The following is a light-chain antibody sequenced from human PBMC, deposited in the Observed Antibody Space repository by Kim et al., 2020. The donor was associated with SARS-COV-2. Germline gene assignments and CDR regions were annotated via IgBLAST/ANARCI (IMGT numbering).Light chain of an antibody. CDR2: VTN. CDR3: NSRDSSGDHVV. Sequence: SSELTQDPAVSVALGQTVRITCQGDTLRSNYANWNQQKQGQAPILVIYVTNKRPSGIPDRFSGSSSGNTATLTITGAQEEDEADYYCNSRDSSGDHVVFG. V-gene: IGLV3-19*01. CDR1: TLRSNY. J-gene: IGLJ2*01.